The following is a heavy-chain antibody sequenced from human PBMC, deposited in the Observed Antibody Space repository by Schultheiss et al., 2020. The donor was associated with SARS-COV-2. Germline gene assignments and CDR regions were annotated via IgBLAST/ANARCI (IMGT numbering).Heavy chain of an antibody. J-gene: IGHJ6*02. CDR1: GYSISSGYY. CDR3: ARQDYTNYVDYYGMDV. V-gene: IGHV4-38-2*01. CDR2: IHYSGST. D-gene: IGHD4-11*01. Sequence: SETLSLTCAVSGYSISSGYYWSWIRQFPGKGLEWIGYIHYSGSTNYNPSLKSRVTISVDTSKNQFSLKVSSVTAADTAVYYCARQDYTNYVDYYGMDVWGQGTTVTVSS.